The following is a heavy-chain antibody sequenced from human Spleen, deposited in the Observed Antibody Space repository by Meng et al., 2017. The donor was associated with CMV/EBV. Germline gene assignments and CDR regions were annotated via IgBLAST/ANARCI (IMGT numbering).Heavy chain of an antibody. D-gene: IGHD3-22*01. J-gene: IGHJ5*02. V-gene: IGHV1-8*03. CDR2: MNPNSGNT. CDR3: ARVRGSSGYGGRRFDP. Sequence: ASVKVSCKASGYTFTSYDINWVRQATGQGLEWMGWMNPNSGNTGYAQKFQGRVTITRNTSISTAYMELSSLRSEDTAVYYCARVRGSSGYGGRRFDPWGQGTLVTVSS. CDR1: GYTFTSYD.